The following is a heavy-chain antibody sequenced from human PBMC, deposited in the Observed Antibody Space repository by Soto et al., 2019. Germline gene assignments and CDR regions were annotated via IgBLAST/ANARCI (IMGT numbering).Heavy chain of an antibody. CDR2: IYHSGST. D-gene: IGHD6-13*01. Sequence: LSLTCPVSGDSISRGGYSRRWIRQPPGKGLEWIGYIYHSGSTYYNPSLKSRVTISVDRSKNQFSLKLSSVTAADTAVYYCARGENSSSWPLHRVRGNWFDPWGQGTLVTVSS. J-gene: IGHJ5*02. CDR1: GDSISRGGYS. CDR3: ARGENSSSWPLHRVRGNWFDP. V-gene: IGHV4-30-2*01.